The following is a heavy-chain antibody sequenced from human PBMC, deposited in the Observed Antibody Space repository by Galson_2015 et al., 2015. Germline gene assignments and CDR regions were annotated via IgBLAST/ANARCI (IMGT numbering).Heavy chain of an antibody. CDR3: ARALRFLECPPHYYGMDV. Sequence: YAQKLQGRVTMAADESTSTASMELSSLRCEDTAVYYCARALRFLECPPHYYGMDVWGQGTPVTVSS. V-gene: IGHV1-69*01. D-gene: IGHD3-3*01. J-gene: IGHJ6*02.